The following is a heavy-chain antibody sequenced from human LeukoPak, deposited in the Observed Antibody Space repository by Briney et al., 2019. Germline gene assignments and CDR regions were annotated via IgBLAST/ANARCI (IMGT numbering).Heavy chain of an antibody. J-gene: IGHJ4*02. D-gene: IGHD3-22*01. CDR1: GFTLSSYS. CDR3: AREHYYDSSPIDY. Sequence: GGSLRLSCAASGFTLSSYSMNWVRQAPGKGLEWVPSITSSSSYIYYADSVKGRFTISRDNAKNSLYLQMNSLRAEDTAVYYCAREHYYDSSPIDYWGQGTLVTVSS. V-gene: IGHV3-21*01. CDR2: ITSSSSYI.